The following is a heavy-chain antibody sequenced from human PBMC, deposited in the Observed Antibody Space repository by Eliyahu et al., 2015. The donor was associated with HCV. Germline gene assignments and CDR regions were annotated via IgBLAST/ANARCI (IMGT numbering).Heavy chain of an antibody. CDR2: INGDGSST. CDR1: XFTFNAYW. CDR3: VRDPPRQLELFDY. D-gene: IGHD1-7*01. J-gene: IGHJ4*02. Sequence: EVQLVESGGGLVQPGGSLRLSCXTSXFTFNAYWMHWVRQAPGKGLXWVSHINGDGSSTNYADSVKGRFTISRDNAKNTLYLQMNSLTAEDTAVYYCVRDPPRQLELFDYWGQGTLVTVSS. V-gene: IGHV3-74*01.